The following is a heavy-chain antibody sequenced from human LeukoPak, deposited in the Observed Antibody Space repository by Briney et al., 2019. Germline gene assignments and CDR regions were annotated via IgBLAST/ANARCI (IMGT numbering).Heavy chain of an antibody. CDR3: ARGTLGAWGW. V-gene: IGHV3-21*01. CDR1: GSTFSSYD. Sequence: GGSLRLSCAASGSTFSSYDMNWVRQAPGKGLEWVSSISSSSNYIHYADSVKGRFTISRDNAKNSLYLQMNSLRAEDTAVYFCARGTLGAWGWWGQGTLVTVSS. J-gene: IGHJ4*02. CDR2: ISSSSNYI. D-gene: IGHD6-19*01.